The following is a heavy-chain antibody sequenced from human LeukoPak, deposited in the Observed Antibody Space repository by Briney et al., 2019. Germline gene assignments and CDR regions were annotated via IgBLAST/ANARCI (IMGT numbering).Heavy chain of an antibody. D-gene: IGHD5-18*01. CDR2: INHSGST. CDR1: GGSFSGYY. CDR3: ARAGYSYRNVDV. Sequence: PSETLSLTCAVYGGSFSGYYWSWIRQPPGKGLEWIGEINHSGSTNYNPSLKSRVTISVDTSKNQFSLKLSSVTAADTAVYYCARAGYSYRNVDVWGKGTTVTVSS. V-gene: IGHV4-34*01. J-gene: IGHJ6*04.